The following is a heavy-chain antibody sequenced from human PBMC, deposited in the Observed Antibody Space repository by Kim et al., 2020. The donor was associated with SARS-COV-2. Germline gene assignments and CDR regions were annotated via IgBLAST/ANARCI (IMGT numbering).Heavy chain of an antibody. D-gene: IGHD2-15*01. CDR1: GGTFSSYA. J-gene: IGHJ6*02. Sequence: SVKVSCKASGGTFSSYAISWVRQAPGQGLEWMGGIIPIFGTANYAQKFQGRVTITADESTSTAYMELSSLRSEDTAVYYCASMAEVVVAATTNYYYGMDVWGQGTTVTVSS. CDR2: IIPIFGTA. V-gene: IGHV1-69*13. CDR3: ASMAEVVVAATTNYYYGMDV.